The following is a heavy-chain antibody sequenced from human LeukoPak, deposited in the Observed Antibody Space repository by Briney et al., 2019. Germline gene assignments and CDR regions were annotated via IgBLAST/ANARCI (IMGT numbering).Heavy chain of an antibody. CDR2: ISIYNGNT. V-gene: IGHV1-18*01. CDR3: ARITYDFWSGYYMPDDP. D-gene: IGHD3-3*01. Sequence: ASVKVPCKASGYTFTNYGISWVRQAPGQGLEWMGWISIYNGNTDYAQKLRGRVTMTTDTSTSTAYMELRSLRSDDTAVYYCARITYDFWSGYYMPDDPWGQGTLVTASS. CDR1: GYTFTNYG. J-gene: IGHJ5*02.